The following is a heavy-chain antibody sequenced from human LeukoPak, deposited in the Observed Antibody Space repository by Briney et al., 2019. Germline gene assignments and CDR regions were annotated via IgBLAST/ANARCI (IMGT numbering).Heavy chain of an antibody. J-gene: IGHJ4*02. CDR3: ARDSNNYYDSSGYQGY. V-gene: IGHV3-30-3*01. D-gene: IGHD3-22*01. Sequence: GRSLRLSCAASGFSFSSYAMHWVRKALGKGLEWVAVISYDGSNKYYADSVKGRFTISIDNSKNTLYLQMNSLRAEDTAVYYCARDSNNYYDSSGYQGYWGQGTLVTVCS. CDR1: GFSFSSYA. CDR2: ISYDGSNK.